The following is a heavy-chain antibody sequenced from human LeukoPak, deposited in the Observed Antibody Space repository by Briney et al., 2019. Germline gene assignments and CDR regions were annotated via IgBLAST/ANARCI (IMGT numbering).Heavy chain of an antibody. Sequence: GGSLRLSCAASGFTFSDYYMSWIRQAPGKGLEWVSYISSSGSTIYYADSVKGRFTISRDNAKSSLYLQMNSLRAEDTAVYYCASNRGESSSSAFDYWGQGTLVTVSS. D-gene: IGHD6-6*01. J-gene: IGHJ4*02. CDR3: ASNRGESSSSAFDY. CDR1: GFTFSDYY. V-gene: IGHV3-11*01. CDR2: ISSSGSTI.